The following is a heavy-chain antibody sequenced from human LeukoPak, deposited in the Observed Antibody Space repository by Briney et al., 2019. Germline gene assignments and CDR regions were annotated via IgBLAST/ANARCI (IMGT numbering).Heavy chain of an antibody. V-gene: IGHV1-8*03. Sequence: ASVKVSCKASGYTFTSYDINWVRQATGQGLEWMGWMNPNSGNTGYAQKFQGRVTITRNTSISTAYMELRSLRSDDTAVYYCARDRGSGHTDYWGQGTLVTVSS. D-gene: IGHD2-15*01. CDR1: GYTFTSYD. J-gene: IGHJ4*02. CDR3: ARDRGSGHTDY. CDR2: MNPNSGNT.